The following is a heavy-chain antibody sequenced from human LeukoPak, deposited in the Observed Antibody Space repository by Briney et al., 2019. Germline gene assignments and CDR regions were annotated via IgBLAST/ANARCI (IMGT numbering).Heavy chain of an antibody. D-gene: IGHD6-13*01. Sequence: ASVKVSCKAPGYTFTSYDINWVRQATGQGLEWMGWMNPNSGNTGYAQKFQGRVTMTRNTSISTAYMELSSLRSEDTAVYYCGAQQLVMGYYYGMDVWGQGTTVTVSS. CDR2: MNPNSGNT. CDR3: GAQQLVMGYYYGMDV. CDR1: GYTFTSYD. V-gene: IGHV1-8*01. J-gene: IGHJ6*02.